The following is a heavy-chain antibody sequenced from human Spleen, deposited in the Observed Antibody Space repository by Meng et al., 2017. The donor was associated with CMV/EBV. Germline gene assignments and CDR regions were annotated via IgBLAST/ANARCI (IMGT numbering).Heavy chain of an antibody. D-gene: IGHD6-6*01. CDR3: ASLGGSSSEYHWLDP. Sequence: SGFSISGCSMNWVRMGPGKGMEWVSAISSSSDSRHNDDSEKGRFTITRDNAKDSLYLQMTSLRVDDAAVYYYASLGGSSSEYHWLDPWGQGTLVTVSS. J-gene: IGHJ5*02. CDR1: GFSISGCS. V-gene: IGHV3-21*01. CDR2: ISSSSDSR.